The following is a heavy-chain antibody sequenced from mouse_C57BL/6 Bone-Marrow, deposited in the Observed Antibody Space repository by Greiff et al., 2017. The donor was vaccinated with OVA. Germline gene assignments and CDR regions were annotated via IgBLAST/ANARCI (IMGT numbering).Heavy chain of an antibody. CDR1: GYTFTDYE. J-gene: IGHJ2*01. D-gene: IGHD1-1*01. CDR3: TRDYYGSSYNFDY. V-gene: IGHV1-15*01. Sequence: VNVVESGAELVRPGASVTLSCKASGYTFTDYEMHWVKQTPVHGLEWIGAIDPETGGTAYNQKFKGKAILTADKSSSTAYMELRSLTSEDSAVYYCTRDYYGSSYNFDYWGQGTTLTVSS. CDR2: IDPETGGT.